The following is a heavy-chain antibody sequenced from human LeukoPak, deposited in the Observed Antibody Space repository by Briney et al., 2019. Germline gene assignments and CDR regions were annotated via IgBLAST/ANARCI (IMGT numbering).Heavy chain of an antibody. Sequence: ASVKVSCKVSGYTLTELSMHWVRQAPGKGFEWMGSFDPEDGETIYAEKFQGRVTVTEDTSTDTAYMELSGLRSEDTAVYYCATDGGRSNSVTNYWGQGTLVTVSS. CDR2: FDPEDGET. J-gene: IGHJ4*02. V-gene: IGHV1-24*01. D-gene: IGHD4-11*01. CDR1: GYTLTELS. CDR3: ATDGGRSNSVTNY.